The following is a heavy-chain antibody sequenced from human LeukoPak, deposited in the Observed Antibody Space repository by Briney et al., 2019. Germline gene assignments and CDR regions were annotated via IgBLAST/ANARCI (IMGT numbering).Heavy chain of an antibody. CDR1: GFTLRDVS. D-gene: IGHD3-10*01. J-gene: IGHJ1*01. CDR2: IQTITDGGTT. Sequence: GGSLRLSCTASGFTLRDVSMTWVRQAPGKGLEWVGRIQTITDGGTTDYAAFVRGRFTISRDDSKNTLYLQMNSLKTEDTAVYYCTSTFGYWGQGTLVTVSS. CDR3: TSTFGY. V-gene: IGHV3-15*01.